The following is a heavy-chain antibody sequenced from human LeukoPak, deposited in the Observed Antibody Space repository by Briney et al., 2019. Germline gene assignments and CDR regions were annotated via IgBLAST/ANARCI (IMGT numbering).Heavy chain of an antibody. CDR2: ISSSRNNI. V-gene: IGHV3-48*04. D-gene: IGHD4-17*01. CDR3: ARAPTDDYGDYSFDY. J-gene: IGHJ4*02. Sequence: GGSLRLSCAASGFTFSDNSMNWVRQAPGKGLEWVSYISSSRNNIYYADSVKGRFTISRDNAKSSLFLQMNSLRAEDTAVYYCARAPTDDYGDYSFDYWGQGTLVTVPS. CDR1: GFTFSDNS.